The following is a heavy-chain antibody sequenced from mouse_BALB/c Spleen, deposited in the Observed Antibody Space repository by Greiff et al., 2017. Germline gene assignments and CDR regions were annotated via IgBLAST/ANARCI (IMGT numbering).Heavy chain of an antibody. V-gene: IGHV1-9*01. CDR3: ARGLMITTAWFAY. CDR1: GYTFSSYW. Sequence: QVQLKESGAELMKPGASVKISCKATGYTFSSYWIEWVKQRPGHGLEWIGEILPGSGSTNYNEKFKGKATFTADTSSNTAYMQLSSLTSEDSAVYYCARGLMITTAWFAYWGQGTLVTVSA. CDR2: ILPGSGST. J-gene: IGHJ3*01. D-gene: IGHD2-4*01.